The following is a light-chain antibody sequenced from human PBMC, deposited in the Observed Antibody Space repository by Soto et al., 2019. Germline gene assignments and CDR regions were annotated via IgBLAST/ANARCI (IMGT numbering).Light chain of an antibody. CDR2: GAS. CDR1: QSVSSSY. V-gene: IGKV3-20*01. Sequence: EIVLTQSPGTLSLSAAERSTLSCMASQSVSSSYLAWYQQKPGQAPRLLIYGASSRATGIPDRFSGSGSGTDFTLTISRLEPEDFAVYYCQQYGSSPRTFGQGTKVDI. J-gene: IGKJ1*01. CDR3: QQYGSSPRT.